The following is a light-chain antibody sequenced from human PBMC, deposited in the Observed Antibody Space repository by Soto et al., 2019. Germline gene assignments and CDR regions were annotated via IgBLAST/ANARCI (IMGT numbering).Light chain of an antibody. CDR3: QQYNNWPLIT. Sequence: EIVMTQSPATLSVSPGERATLSCRASQSVSSNLAWYQQKPGQAPRLLIYGASTRATGIPARFSGSGSGTKFTLTISSLQSEDFAVYSCQQYNNWPLITFGQGTRLEIK. CDR2: GAS. CDR1: QSVSSN. V-gene: IGKV3-15*01. J-gene: IGKJ5*01.